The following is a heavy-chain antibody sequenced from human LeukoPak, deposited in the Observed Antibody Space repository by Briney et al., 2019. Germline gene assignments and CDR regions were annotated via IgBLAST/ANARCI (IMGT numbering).Heavy chain of an antibody. CDR3: ARMLRTVWELPYY. CDR2: MFHSGTT. J-gene: IGHJ4*02. CDR1: GYSFRSGYY. Sequence: SETLSLTCTVSGYSFRSGYYWGWIRPPPGKGLEWIGSMFHSGTTYYNPSLKSRVTISVDTSKNHFSPKLSSVTAADTAVYYCARMLRTVWELPYYWGQGTLVTVSS. V-gene: IGHV4-38-2*02. D-gene: IGHD1-26*01.